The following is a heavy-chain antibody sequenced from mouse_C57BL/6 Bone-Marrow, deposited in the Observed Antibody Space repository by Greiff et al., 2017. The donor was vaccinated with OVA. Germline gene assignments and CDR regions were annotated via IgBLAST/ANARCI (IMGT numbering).Heavy chain of an antibody. Sequence: VMLVESGAELARPGASVKLSCKASGYTFTSYGISWVKQRTGQGLEWIGEIYPRSGNTSSNEKSKGKATLTTAKSSSAAYMELRSLTSEDSAVYFCARFTAVVGWYFDVWGTGTTVTVSS. V-gene: IGHV1-81*01. CDR1: GYTFTSYG. J-gene: IGHJ1*03. D-gene: IGHD1-1*01. CDR3: ARFTAVVGWYFDV. CDR2: IYPRSGNT.